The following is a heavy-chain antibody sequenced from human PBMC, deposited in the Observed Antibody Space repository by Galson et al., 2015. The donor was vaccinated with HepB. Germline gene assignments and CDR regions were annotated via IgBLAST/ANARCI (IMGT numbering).Heavy chain of an antibody. J-gene: IGHJ4*02. V-gene: IGHV1-24*01. Sequence: SVKVSCKVSGYTLTEVSMHWVRQTPGKGLEWMGGFAPEDGETIYAQQFQGRVTMTEDTSTDTAYMELSSLRSEDTAVYYCATGFGAITWGGFDYWGQGTLVTVSS. D-gene: IGHD3-10*01. CDR1: GYTLTEVS. CDR2: FAPEDGET. CDR3: ATGFGAITWGGFDY.